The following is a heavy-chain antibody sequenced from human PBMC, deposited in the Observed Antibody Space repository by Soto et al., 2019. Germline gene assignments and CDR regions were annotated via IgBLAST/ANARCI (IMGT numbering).Heavy chain of an antibody. Sequence: SVKVSCKASGGTFSSETITWVRQAPGQGLEWMGGIIPITDTANYAQNFQGRVTITADESTSTVYMELSSLRSEDTAVYYCATLVPAPIKLFPRLGWFDPWGQGTLVTVSS. CDR2: IIPITDTA. CDR1: GGTFSSET. CDR3: ATLVPAPIKLFPRLGWFDP. D-gene: IGHD2-2*02. V-gene: IGHV1-69*13. J-gene: IGHJ5*02.